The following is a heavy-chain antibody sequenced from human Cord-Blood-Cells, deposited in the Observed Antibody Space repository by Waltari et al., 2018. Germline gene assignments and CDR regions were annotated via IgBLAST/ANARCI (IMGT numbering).Heavy chain of an antibody. V-gene: IGHV4-34*01. CDR2: INHSGST. J-gene: IGHJ3*02. CDR3: ARGLTGPDAFDI. D-gene: IGHD1-20*01. CDR1: GGSFSGYY. Sequence: QVQLQQWGAGLLKPSETLSLTCAVYGGSFSGYYWSWISQPPGKGLEWIGEINHSGSTNYNPSLKSRVTISVDTSKNQFSLKLSSVAAADTAVYYCARGLTGPDAFDIWGQGTMVTVSS.